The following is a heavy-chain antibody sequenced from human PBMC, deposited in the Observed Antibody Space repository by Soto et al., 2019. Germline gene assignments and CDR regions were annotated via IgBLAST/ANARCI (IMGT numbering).Heavy chain of an antibody. CDR1: GGSISSSSYY. J-gene: IGHJ3*02. CDR2: IYYSGST. V-gene: IGHV4-39*01. CDR3: ARHIGRWDAFDI. Sequence: SETLSLTCTVSGGSISSSSYYWGWIRQPPGKGLEWIGSIYYSGSTYYNPSLKSRVTISVDTSKNQFSLKLSSVTAADTAVYYCARHIGRWDAFDIWGQGTMVTVSS. D-gene: IGHD1-26*01.